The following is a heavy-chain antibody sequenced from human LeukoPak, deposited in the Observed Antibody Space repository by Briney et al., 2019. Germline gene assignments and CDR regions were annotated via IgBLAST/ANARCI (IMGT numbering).Heavy chain of an antibody. J-gene: IGHJ4*02. D-gene: IGHD2-21*01. Sequence: SETLSLTCTVSGGSISSYYWSWIRQPPGKGLEWIGYIYYSGSTNYNPSLKSRVTISVDTSKNQFSLKLSSVTAADTAVYYCARLAYFDYFDYWGQGTLVTVSS. CDR3: ARLAYFDYFDY. CDR2: IYYSGST. V-gene: IGHV4-59*08. CDR1: GGSISSYY.